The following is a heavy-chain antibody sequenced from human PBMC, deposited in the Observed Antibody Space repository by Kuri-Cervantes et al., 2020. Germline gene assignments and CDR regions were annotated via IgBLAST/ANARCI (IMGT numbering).Heavy chain of an antibody. V-gene: IGHV1-69*13. D-gene: IGHD1-26*01. CDR1: GGTFSSYA. J-gene: IGHJ6*02. CDR2: IIPIFGTA. Sequence: SVKVSCKASGGTFSSYAISWVRQAPGQGPEWMGGIIPIFGTANYAQKFQGRVTITADESTSTAYMELSSLRSEDTAVYYCAREREIYSGSYYYYGMDVWGQGTTVTVSS. CDR3: AREREIYSGSYYYYGMDV.